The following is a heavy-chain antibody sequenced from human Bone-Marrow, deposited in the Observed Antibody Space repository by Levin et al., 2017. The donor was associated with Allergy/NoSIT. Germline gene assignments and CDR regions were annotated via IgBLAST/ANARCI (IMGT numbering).Heavy chain of an antibody. Sequence: SETLSLTCTVSGGSISSSSYYWGWIRQPPGKGLEWIGSIYYSGSTYYNPSLKSRVTISVDTSKNQFSLKLSSVTAADTAVYYCARHYYGSGSYYLDPWGQGTLVTVSS. J-gene: IGHJ5*02. V-gene: IGHV4-39*01. D-gene: IGHD3-10*01. CDR2: IYYSGST. CDR3: ARHYYGSGSYYLDP. CDR1: GGSISSSSYY.